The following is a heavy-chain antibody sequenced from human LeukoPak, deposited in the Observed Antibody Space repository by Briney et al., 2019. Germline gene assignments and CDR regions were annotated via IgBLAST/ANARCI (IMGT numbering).Heavy chain of an antibody. V-gene: IGHV3-23*01. CDR1: GFTFRSYT. CDR3: AASLPNIVVVSATKGPFGY. CDR2: VSGSGGNI. Sequence: GGSLRLSCATSGFTFRSYTMSWVRQAPGKGLEWVSGVSGSGGNIHYADSVKGRFTISRDNSKNTLYLQMNSLRAEDTAVYYCAASLPNIVVVSATKGPFGYWGQGALVTVSS. D-gene: IGHD2-2*01. J-gene: IGHJ4*02.